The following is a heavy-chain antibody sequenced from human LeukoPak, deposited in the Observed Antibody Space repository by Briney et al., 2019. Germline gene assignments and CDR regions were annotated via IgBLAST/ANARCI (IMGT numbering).Heavy chain of an antibody. J-gene: IGHJ6*04. Sequence: SETLSLTCAVYGGSLSGYYWSWIRQPPGKGLEWIGEINHSGSTNYNPSLKSRVTISVDTSKNQFSLKLSSVTAADTAVYYCARAKKKTSLRLYGMDVWGKGTTVTVSS. V-gene: IGHV4-34*01. CDR1: GGSLSGYY. CDR2: INHSGST. CDR3: ARAKKKTSLRLYGMDV.